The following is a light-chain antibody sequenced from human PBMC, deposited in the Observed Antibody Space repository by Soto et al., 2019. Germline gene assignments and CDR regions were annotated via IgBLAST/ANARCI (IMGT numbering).Light chain of an antibody. CDR2: PAS. J-gene: IGKJ5*01. CDR3: QQLNSSPIT. CDR1: QGISSF. V-gene: IGKV1-9*01. Sequence: DIQMTQSPSSLSASVGDSVTITCLARQGISSFLAWYQQKPGKAPKLLIYPASTLQSGVPSRFRGSGSGTDFTLTISSLPPEDFATYFCQQLNSSPITFGQGTRLEIK.